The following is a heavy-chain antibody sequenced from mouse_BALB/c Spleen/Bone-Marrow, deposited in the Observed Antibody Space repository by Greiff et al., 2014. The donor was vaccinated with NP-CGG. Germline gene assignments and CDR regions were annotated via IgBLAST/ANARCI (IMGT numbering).Heavy chain of an antibody. CDR2: IWAGGST. D-gene: IGHD1-1*01. CDR3: ARNLLPPYWYFDV. J-gene: IGHJ1*01. CDR1: GFSLTTYG. V-gene: IGHV2-9*02. Sequence: VQLQESGPGLVAPSQSLSITCTVSGFSLTTYGVHWVRQSPGKGLEWLGVIWAGGSTNYNSTLMSRLSISKDNSKNQVFLKMNSLQTDDTAIYHCARNLLPPYWYFDVWGAGTTVTVSS.